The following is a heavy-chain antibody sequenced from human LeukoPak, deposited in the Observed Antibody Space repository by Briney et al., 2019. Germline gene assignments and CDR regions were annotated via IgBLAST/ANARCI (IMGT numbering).Heavy chain of an antibody. CDR1: GFTFSNYA. CDR2: IGGSGDDT. V-gene: IGHV3-23*01. CDR3: ARAPPHIAAAGTFDY. Sequence: PGGSLRLSCAASGFTFSNYAMSWVRQAPGKGLEWVSGIGGSGDDTYYADSVKGRFTISRDNAKNSLYLQMNSLRAEDTAVYYCARAPPHIAAAGTFDYWGQGTLVTVSS. D-gene: IGHD6-13*01. J-gene: IGHJ4*02.